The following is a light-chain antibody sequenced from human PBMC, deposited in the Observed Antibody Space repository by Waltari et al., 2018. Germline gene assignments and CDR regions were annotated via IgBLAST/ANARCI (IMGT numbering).Light chain of an antibody. J-gene: IGLJ1*01. CDR3: CSYTTTTTLV. CDR1: RNDVGSYSY. V-gene: IGLV2-14*01. Sequence: QSAPTQPASVSASPGQSITISCTGTRNDVGSYSYVSWYRQYPVKAPELLIYEVTHRPAGVSDRFSGSRSGSTASLTISGLQTEDEANYFCCSYTTTTTLVVGTGTKVIVL. CDR2: EVT.